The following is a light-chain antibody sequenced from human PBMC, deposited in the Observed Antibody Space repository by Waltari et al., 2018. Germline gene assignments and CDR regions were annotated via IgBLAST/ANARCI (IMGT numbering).Light chain of an antibody. CDR1: TGAVTSGQR. Sequence: AVVTQELSRTVSPVGTVTRTCGSSTGAVTSGQRTYCFQQKPGQGPRTLIYDTNNKDSWTPARFSGSLLGGKAALTLSGAQPEDEGEYYCLLSYNGPWVFGGGTRLTVL. CDR2: DTN. CDR3: LLSYNGPWV. V-gene: IGLV7-46*01. J-gene: IGLJ3*02.